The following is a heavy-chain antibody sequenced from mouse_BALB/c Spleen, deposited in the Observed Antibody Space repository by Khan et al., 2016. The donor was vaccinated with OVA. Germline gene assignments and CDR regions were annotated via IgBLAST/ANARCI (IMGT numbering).Heavy chain of an antibody. J-gene: IGHJ3*01. Sequence: QVQLQQSGAELVRPGVSVKISCKGSGYTFTDFAMHWVKQSHAKSLEWIGVISTYYGDTNYNQNFKGKATMTVDKSSSTAYMELARLTSEDSAIYYGARGGSHYRFAYGGKGTLVTVSA. D-gene: IGHD2-5*01. V-gene: IGHV1S137*01. CDR1: GYTFTDFA. CDR3: ARGGSHYRFAY. CDR2: ISTYYGDT.